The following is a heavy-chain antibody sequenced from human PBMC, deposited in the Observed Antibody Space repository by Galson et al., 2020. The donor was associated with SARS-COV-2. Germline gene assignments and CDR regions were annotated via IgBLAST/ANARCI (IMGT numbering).Heavy chain of an antibody. CDR2: IWYDGRNK. D-gene: IGHD3-10*01. J-gene: IGHJ4*02. Sequence: GESLKISCAASGFTFSSYGMHWVRQAPGKGLEWVAVIWYDGRNKYYADSVKGRFTISRDNSKNTLYLQMNSLRAEDTAVYYCARGILWFGELLVGADYWGQGTLVTVSS. V-gene: IGHV3-33*01. CDR1: GFTFSSYG. CDR3: ARGILWFGELLVGADY.